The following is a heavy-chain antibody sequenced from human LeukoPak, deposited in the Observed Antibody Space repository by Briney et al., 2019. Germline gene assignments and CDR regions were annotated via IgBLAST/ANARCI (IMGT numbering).Heavy chain of an antibody. CDR3: AREGLYYYDNTGYYPH. CDR1: GYTFTSYG. J-gene: IGHJ4*02. V-gene: IGHV1-2*04. Sequence: GASVKVSCKASGYTFTSYGISWVRQAPGQGLEWMGWINPNSGGTNYAQKFQGWVTMTRDTSISTAYMELSRLRSDDTAVYYCAREGLYYYDNTGYYPHWGQGTLVTVSS. D-gene: IGHD3-22*01. CDR2: INPNSGGT.